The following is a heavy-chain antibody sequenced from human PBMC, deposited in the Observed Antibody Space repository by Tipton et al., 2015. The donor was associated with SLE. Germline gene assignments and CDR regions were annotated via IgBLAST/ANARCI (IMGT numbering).Heavy chain of an antibody. Sequence: QLVQSGAEVKKPGASVKVSCKASGYTFTSYYMHWVRQAPGQGLEWMGIINPSGGSTSYAQKFQGRVTMTRDTSTSTVYMELSSLRSEDTAVYYCARDDPDGESSGIPGDYWGQGTLVTVSS. CDR2: INPSGGST. J-gene: IGHJ4*02. CDR3: ARDDPDGESSGIPGDY. CDR1: GYTFTSYY. V-gene: IGHV1-46*01. D-gene: IGHD3-22*01.